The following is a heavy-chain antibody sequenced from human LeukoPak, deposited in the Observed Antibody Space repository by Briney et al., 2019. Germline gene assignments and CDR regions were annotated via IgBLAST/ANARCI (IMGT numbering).Heavy chain of an antibody. CDR3: ARGKFDSSGYYIDY. J-gene: IGHJ4*02. V-gene: IGHV3-21*06. CDR1: GFTFSAYN. Sequence: GGSLRLSCAASGFTFSAYNMNWVRQAPGKGLEWVSAISGSGSYISYADSMKGRFTISRDSAKNSVYLQMNSLRSEDTAVYYCARGKFDSSGYYIDYWGQGTLVTVSS. CDR2: ISGSGSYI. D-gene: IGHD3-22*01.